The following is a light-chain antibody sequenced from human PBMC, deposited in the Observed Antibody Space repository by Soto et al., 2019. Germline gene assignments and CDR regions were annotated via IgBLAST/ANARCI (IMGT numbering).Light chain of an antibody. J-gene: IGKJ4*01. Sequence: DIQLTQSPSFLSVSVGDRVTITCGASQDISDYLAWYQQRPGKAPKLLIYAASTLQSGVPSRFSGSGSGTEFTLTISSLQPEDFATYSCQQLNSYPLTFGGGTKVEIK. CDR1: QDISDY. CDR2: AAS. V-gene: IGKV1-9*01. CDR3: QQLNSYPLT.